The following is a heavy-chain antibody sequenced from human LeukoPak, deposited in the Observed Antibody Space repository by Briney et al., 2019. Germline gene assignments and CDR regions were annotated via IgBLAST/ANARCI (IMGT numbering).Heavy chain of an antibody. D-gene: IGHD2-15*01. J-gene: IGHJ5*02. CDR2: MYYSGST. CDR3: ARVSPLVVAGFDP. CDR1: GGSISSGSYY. V-gene: IGHV4-39*07. Sequence: SETLSLTCTVSGGSISSGSYYWGWIRQPPGKGLEWIGSMYYSGSTYYNPSLKSRVTISVDTSKNQFSLKLSSVTAADTAVYYCARVSPLVVAGFDPWGQGTLVTVSS.